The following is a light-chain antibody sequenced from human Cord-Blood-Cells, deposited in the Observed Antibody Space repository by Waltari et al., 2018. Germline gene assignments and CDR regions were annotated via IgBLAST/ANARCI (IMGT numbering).Light chain of an antibody. V-gene: IGKV1-39*01. CDR1: QSISSY. CDR3: QQSYSTLRT. J-gene: IGKJ3*01. Sequence: DIQMTQSPSSLSASVGDRVTITCRASQSISSYLNWYQQKPGKAPKLLIYAASSLQSGAPSRFSGSGSGTDFTLTISSLQPEDFATYYCQQSYSTLRTFGPGTKVDIK. CDR2: AAS.